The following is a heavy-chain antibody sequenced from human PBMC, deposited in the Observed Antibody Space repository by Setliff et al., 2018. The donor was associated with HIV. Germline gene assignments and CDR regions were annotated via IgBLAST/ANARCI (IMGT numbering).Heavy chain of an antibody. Sequence: SETLSLTCAVYGGSFSGYYWSWIRQPPGKGLEWIGEINHSGSTNYNPSLKSRVTISVDTSKNQFSLKLSSVTAADTAVYYCARVRGRYYYHYAMDVWGQGTTVTAP. J-gene: IGHJ6*02. CDR3: ARVRGRYYYHYAMDV. CDR1: GGSFSGYY. CDR2: INHSGST. V-gene: IGHV4-34*01. D-gene: IGHD3-10*01.